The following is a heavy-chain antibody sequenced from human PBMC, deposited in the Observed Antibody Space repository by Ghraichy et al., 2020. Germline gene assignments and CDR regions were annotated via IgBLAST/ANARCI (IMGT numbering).Heavy chain of an antibody. CDR2: INHSGST. D-gene: IGHD4-17*01. Sequence: SETLSLTCAVYGGSFSGYYWSWIRQPPGKGLEWIGEINHSGSTNYNPSLKSRVTISVDTSKNQFSLKLSSVTAADTAVYYCARRRPKSVTAGAFDIWGQGTMLTVPS. CDR1: GGSFSGYY. J-gene: IGHJ3*02. CDR3: ARRRPKSVTAGAFDI. V-gene: IGHV4-34*01.